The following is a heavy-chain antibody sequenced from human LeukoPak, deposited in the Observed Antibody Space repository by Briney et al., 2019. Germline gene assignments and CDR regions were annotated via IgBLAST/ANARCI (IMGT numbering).Heavy chain of an antibody. Sequence: GGSLRLSCVASGFTFSDYYMSWIRQAPGKGLEWVSHIGSTAYYANSVKGRLTISRDNAKNSLYLQMNSLRAEDTAVYYCARDRLGTRPSTKGVRYFDLWGRGTLVTVSS. CDR1: GFTFSDYY. J-gene: IGHJ2*01. CDR3: ARDRLGTRPSTKGVRYFDL. D-gene: IGHD1-1*01. CDR2: IGSTA. V-gene: IGHV3-11*04.